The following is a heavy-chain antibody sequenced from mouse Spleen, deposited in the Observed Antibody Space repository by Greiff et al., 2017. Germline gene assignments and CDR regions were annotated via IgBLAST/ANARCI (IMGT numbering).Heavy chain of an antibody. Sequence: DVKLVESEGGLVQPGSSMKLSCTATGFSFSDYYMAWVRQVPEKGLEWVANINYDGSSSHYLDSLKSRFIISRDNAKNILYLQMSSLKSEDTATYYCARVWEGYAMDYWGQGTSVTVSS. J-gene: IGHJ4*01. CDR3: ARVWEGYAMDY. D-gene: IGHD4-1*01. V-gene: IGHV5-16*01. CDR1: GFSFSDYY. CDR2: INYDGSSS.